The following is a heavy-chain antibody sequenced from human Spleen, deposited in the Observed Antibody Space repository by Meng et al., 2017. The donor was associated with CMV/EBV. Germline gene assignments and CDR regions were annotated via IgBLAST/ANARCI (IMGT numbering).Heavy chain of an antibody. CDR3: AKELTS. CDR1: GFSFSSYW. J-gene: IGHJ5*02. V-gene: IGHV3-74*01. Sequence: GESLKISCAASGFSFSSYWMHWVRQAPGKGLVWVSRINSDGSSTNYADSVKGRFTISRDNAKNTLYLQMNSLRAEDTAVYYCAKELTSWGQGTLVTVSS. CDR2: INSDGSST. D-gene: IGHD2-21*02.